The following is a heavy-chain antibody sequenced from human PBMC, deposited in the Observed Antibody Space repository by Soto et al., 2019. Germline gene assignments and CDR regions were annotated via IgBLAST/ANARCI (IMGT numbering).Heavy chain of an antibody. CDR2: INPSGGST. J-gene: IGHJ6*02. V-gene: IGHV1-46*01. D-gene: IGHD3-3*01. CDR1: GYTFTSYY. Sequence: ASVKVSCKASGYTFTSYYMHWVRQAPGQGLEWMGIINPSGGSTSYAQKFQGRVTMTRDTSTSTVYMELSSLRSEDTAVYYCARANFGVIFTSGMDVWGQGTTVTVSS. CDR3: ARANFGVIFTSGMDV.